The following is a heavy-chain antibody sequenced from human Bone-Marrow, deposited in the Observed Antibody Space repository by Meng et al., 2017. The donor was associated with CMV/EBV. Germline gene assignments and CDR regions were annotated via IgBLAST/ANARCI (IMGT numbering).Heavy chain of an antibody. CDR2: INHSGST. CDR1: GGSISSSSYY. V-gene: IGHV4-39*07. CDR3: ARGAYYYDSPHDAFDI. J-gene: IGHJ3*02. Sequence: SETLSLTCTVSGGSISSSSYYWGWIRQPPGKGLEWIGEINHSGSTNYNPSLKSRVTISVDTSKNQFSLKLSSVTAADTAVYYCARGAYYYDSPHDAFDIWGQGTMVTVSS. D-gene: IGHD3-22*01.